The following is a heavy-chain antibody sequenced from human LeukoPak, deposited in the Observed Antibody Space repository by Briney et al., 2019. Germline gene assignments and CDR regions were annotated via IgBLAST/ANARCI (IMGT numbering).Heavy chain of an antibody. CDR1: GFTFSSYA. Sequence: GGSLRLSCAASGFTFSSYAMSWVRQAPGKGLEWVSAISGSGGSTYYADSVKGRFTISRDNSKNTLYLQMNSLRAEDTAVYYCAKSMGYPLLYRGLYAFDIWGQGTMVTVSS. V-gene: IGHV3-23*01. J-gene: IGHJ3*02. D-gene: IGHD2-2*02. CDR3: AKSMGYPLLYRGLYAFDI. CDR2: ISGSGGST.